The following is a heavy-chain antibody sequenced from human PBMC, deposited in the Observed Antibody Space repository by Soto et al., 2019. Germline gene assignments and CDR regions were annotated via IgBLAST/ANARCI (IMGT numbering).Heavy chain of an antibody. D-gene: IGHD3-9*01. CDR2: IIPIFGTA. J-gene: IGHJ6*03. V-gene: IGHV1-69*13. CDR3: ARGIKYDILTGYYYYYYMDV. CDR1: GGTFSSYA. Sequence: ASVKVSCKASGGTFSSYAISWVRQAPGQGLEWMGGIIPIFGTANYAQKFQGRVTITADESTSTAYMELSSLRSEDTAVYYCARGIKYDILTGYYYYYYMDVWGKGTTVTVSS.